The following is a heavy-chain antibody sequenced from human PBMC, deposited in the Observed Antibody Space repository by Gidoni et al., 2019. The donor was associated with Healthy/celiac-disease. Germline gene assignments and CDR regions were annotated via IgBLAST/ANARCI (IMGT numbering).Heavy chain of an antibody. CDR3: ATDPQPQWPKYYYYYGMDV. Sequence: QVQLVQSGAEVKKPGASVKVSCKVSGSPLTELSMPWVRQAPGKGLEWMGGFDPEDGETIYAQKFQGRVTMTEDTSTDTAYMELSSLRSEDTAVYYCATDPQPQWPKYYYYYGMDVWGQGTTVTVSS. J-gene: IGHJ6*02. V-gene: IGHV1-24*01. CDR2: FDPEDGET. CDR1: GSPLTELS. D-gene: IGHD6-19*01.